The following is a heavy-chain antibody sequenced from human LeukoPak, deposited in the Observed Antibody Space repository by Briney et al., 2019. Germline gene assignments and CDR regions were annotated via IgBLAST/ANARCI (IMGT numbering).Heavy chain of an antibody. D-gene: IGHD5-18*01. Sequence: ASVKVSCNASGYTFTVYYMHWVRQAPGQGLGWMGGINPSSGGTNYAPKLQGRVTMTTDTSIRTAYIELSRLRSDDTAVYYCARVRGYSYGYWFDAWGQGTLVTVAS. CDR1: GYTFTVYY. J-gene: IGHJ5*02. CDR3: ARVRGYSYGYWFDA. CDR2: INPSSGGT. V-gene: IGHV1-2*02.